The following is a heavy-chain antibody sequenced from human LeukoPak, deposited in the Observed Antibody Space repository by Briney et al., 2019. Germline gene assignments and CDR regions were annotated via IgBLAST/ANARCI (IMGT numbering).Heavy chain of an antibody. CDR2: IYRSGST. Sequence: SETLSLTCTVSGGSISSGSYYWTWIRQPTGKGLEWIGRIYRSGSTNYNPSLKSRVTISVDTSKNQFSLNLTSVTAADTAVYYCARYLGSDYPLDYWGPGTLVTVSS. V-gene: IGHV4-61*02. CDR3: ARYLGSDYPLDY. D-gene: IGHD3-10*01. CDR1: GGSISSGSYY. J-gene: IGHJ4*02.